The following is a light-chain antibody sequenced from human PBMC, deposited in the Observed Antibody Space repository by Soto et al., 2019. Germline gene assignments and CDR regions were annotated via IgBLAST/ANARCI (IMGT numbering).Light chain of an antibody. Sequence: EIVFTQAPGTLSFSPGDRATLSCRASQTVRSGYLAWYQQRSGQPPRLLIYGASSRATDIPDRFSGSGSETDFSLTISSLEPEDFAVYYCQQYGTSPWTLGQGTKVDIK. CDR2: GAS. V-gene: IGKV3-20*01. CDR1: QTVRSGY. CDR3: QQYGTSPWT. J-gene: IGKJ1*01.